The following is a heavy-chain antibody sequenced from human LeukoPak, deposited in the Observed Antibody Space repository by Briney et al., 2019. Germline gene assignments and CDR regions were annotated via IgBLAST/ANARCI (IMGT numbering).Heavy chain of an antibody. D-gene: IGHD3-10*01. CDR1: GGTISSGLYY. CDR2: IYTSGST. Sequence: SQTLAVICNVSGGTISSGLYYWSWIPQPAGQGLEGIGRIYTSGSTNYNHSLKSRVTISVDTSKNQFSLKLSSVTAADTAVYYCARERITLDYWGRGTLVTVS. V-gene: IGHV4-61*02. J-gene: IGHJ4*02. CDR3: ARERITLDY.